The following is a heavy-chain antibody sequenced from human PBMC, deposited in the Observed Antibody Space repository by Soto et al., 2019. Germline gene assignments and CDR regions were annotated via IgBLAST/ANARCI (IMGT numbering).Heavy chain of an antibody. J-gene: IGHJ5*02. Sequence: GGSLRLSCAASGFTFSSYAMHWARQAPGKGLEWVAVISYDGSNKYYADSVKGRFTISRDNSKNTLYLQMNSLRAEDTAAYYCANYDFWSGYYSPFDPWGQGTLVTVSS. CDR1: GFTFSSYA. V-gene: IGHV3-30-3*01. D-gene: IGHD3-3*01. CDR2: ISYDGSNK. CDR3: ANYDFWSGYYSPFDP.